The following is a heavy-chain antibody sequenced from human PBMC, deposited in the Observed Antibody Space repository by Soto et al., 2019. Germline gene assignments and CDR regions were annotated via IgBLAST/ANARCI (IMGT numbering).Heavy chain of an antibody. CDR1: GFTFSSYA. J-gene: IGHJ6*02. CDR3: AKDGEACGGDCYSGMDV. Sequence: EVHVLESGGGLVQPGGSLRLSCAASGFTFSSYAMSWVRQAPGKGLEWVSTISGSAGSTYFADSVKGRFTISRDNSKNTLHLQMNSLRAEDTAVYYCAKDGEACGGDCYSGMDVWGQGTTVIVSS. V-gene: IGHV3-23*01. CDR2: ISGSAGST. D-gene: IGHD2-21*01.